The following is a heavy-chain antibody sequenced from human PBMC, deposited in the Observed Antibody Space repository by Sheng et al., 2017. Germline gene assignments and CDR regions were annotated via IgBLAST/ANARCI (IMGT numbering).Heavy chain of an antibody. D-gene: IGHD3-22*01. J-gene: IGHJ5*02. Sequence: EVQLVESGGGLVQPGGSLRLSCAASGFTVSSNYMSWVRQAPGKGLEWVSVIYSGGSTYYADSVKGRFTISRDNSKNTLYLQMNSLRAEDTAVYYCARRDYYYDSSGPVDPWGQGTLVTVSS. CDR3: ARRDYYYDSSGPVDP. CDR1: GFTVSSNY. V-gene: IGHV3-66*02. CDR2: IYSGGST.